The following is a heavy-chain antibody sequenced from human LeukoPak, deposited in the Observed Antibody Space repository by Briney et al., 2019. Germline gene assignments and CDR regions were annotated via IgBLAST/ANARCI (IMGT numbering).Heavy chain of an antibody. D-gene: IGHD2-21*02. V-gene: IGHV4-34*01. J-gene: IGHJ6*04. CDR3: ARGFAYCGGDCYSPWGLDV. CDR2: INHSENT. Sequence: PSETLSLTCAVYGGSVSGYYWSWIRQPPGKGLEWIGEINHSENTNYNPSLKSRVTISVDTSKNQFSLKLSSVTAADTSVYYCARGFAYCGGDCYSPWGLDVWGKGTTVTVSS. CDR1: GGSVSGYY.